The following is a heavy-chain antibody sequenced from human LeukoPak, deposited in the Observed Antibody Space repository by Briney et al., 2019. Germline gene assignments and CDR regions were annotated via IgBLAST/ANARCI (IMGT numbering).Heavy chain of an antibody. CDR1: GFTFSDYY. CDR2: ISSSGSTI. CDR3: ARDRRGGKDFDY. D-gene: IGHD1-26*01. J-gene: IGHJ4*02. Sequence: GGSLRLSRAASGFTFSDYYMRWIRQAPGKGLEWVSYISSSGSTIYYADSVKGRFTISRDNAKNSLYLQMNSLRAEDTAVYYCARDRRGGKDFDYWGQGTLVTVSS. V-gene: IGHV3-11*04.